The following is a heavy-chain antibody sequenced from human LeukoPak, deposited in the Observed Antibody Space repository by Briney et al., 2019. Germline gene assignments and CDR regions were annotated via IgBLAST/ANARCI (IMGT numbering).Heavy chain of an antibody. D-gene: IGHD1-26*01. CDR2: IYDSGST. CDR1: GGSIRSSYYY. Sequence: PSETLSLTCTVSGGSIRSSYYYWGWIRQPPGKGLEWIGSIYDSGSTYYNPSLKSRVTISVDRSKNQFSLKLSSVTAADTAVYYCARSGNPVPRYFDYWGQGTLVTVSS. CDR3: ARSGNPVPRYFDY. V-gene: IGHV4-39*07. J-gene: IGHJ4*02.